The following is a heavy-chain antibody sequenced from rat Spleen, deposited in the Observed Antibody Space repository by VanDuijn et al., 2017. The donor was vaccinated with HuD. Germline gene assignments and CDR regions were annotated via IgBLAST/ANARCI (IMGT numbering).Heavy chain of an antibody. V-gene: IGHV5-29*01. D-gene: IGHD2-2*01. CDR2: ISYDGITT. CDR1: GFTFKNYV. J-gene: IGHJ1*01. Sequence: EVQLVESGGGLVQPGRSLKLSCAVSGFTFKNYVMAWVRQAPTKGLEWVAAISYDGITTYYRDSVRGRFTISSDNAKTTLYLRMDSLRSEDTATYYCARAGYLRDWYFDFWGPGTMVTVSS. CDR3: ARAGYLRDWYFDF.